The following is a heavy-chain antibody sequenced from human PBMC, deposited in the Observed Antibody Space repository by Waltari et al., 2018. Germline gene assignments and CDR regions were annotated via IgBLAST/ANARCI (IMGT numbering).Heavy chain of an antibody. D-gene: IGHD6-19*01. CDR2: MKPNSGNT. V-gene: IGHV1-8*01. CDR3: ARVRTSGWPGLYYYYYYGMDV. CDR1: GYTFTSYD. J-gene: IGHJ6*02. Sequence: QVQLVQSGAEVKKPGASVKVSCKASGYTFTSYDINWVRQATGQGLEWMGWMKPNSGNTGYAQKFQGRVTMTRNTSISTAYMELSSLRSEDTAVYYCARVRTSGWPGLYYYYYYGMDVWGQGSTVTVSS.